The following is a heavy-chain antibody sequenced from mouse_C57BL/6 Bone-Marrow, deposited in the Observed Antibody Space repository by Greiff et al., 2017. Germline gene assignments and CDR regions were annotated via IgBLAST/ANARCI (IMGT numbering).Heavy chain of an antibody. CDR1: GFTFSSYA. D-gene: IGHD2-3*01. V-gene: IGHV5-4*01. CDR3: ARDYDGYYWFAY. CDR2: ISDGGSYT. Sequence: EVMLVESVGGLVKPGGSLKLSCAASGFTFSSYAMSWVRQTPEKRLEWVATISDGGSYTYYPDNVKGRFTISRDNAKNNLYLQMSHLKSEDTAMYYCARDYDGYYWFAYWGQGTLVTVSA. J-gene: IGHJ3*01.